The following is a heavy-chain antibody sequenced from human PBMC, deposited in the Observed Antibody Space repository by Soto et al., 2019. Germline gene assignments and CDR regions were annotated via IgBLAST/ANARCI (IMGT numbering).Heavy chain of an antibody. CDR1: GFTFSSYG. Sequence: PGGSLRLSCAASGFTFSSYGMHWVRQAPGKGLEWVAVISYDGSNKYYADSVKGRFTISRDNSKNTLYLQMNSLRAEDTAVYYCAKDHTYGDYYYYYYGMDVWGQGTTVTVSS. CDR2: ISYDGSNK. CDR3: AKDHTYGDYYYYYYGMDV. V-gene: IGHV3-30*18. D-gene: IGHD4-17*01. J-gene: IGHJ6*02.